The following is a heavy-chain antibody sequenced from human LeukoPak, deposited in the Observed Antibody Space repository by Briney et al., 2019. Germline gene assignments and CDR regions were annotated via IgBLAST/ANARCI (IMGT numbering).Heavy chain of an antibody. J-gene: IGHJ4*02. D-gene: IGHD3-22*01. V-gene: IGHV3-30-3*01. CDR1: GFTFSSYA. CDR2: ISYDGSNK. CDR3: AAEPYYYYDGSGYQN. Sequence: PGGSLRLSCAASGFTFSSYAMHWVRQAPGKGLEWVAVISYDGSNKYYADSVKGRFTISRDNSKNTLYLQMNSLRAEDTAVYYCAAEPYYYYDGSGYQNWGQGTMVTVPS.